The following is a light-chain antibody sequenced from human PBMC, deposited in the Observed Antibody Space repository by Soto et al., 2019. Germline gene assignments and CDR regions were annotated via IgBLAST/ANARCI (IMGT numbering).Light chain of an antibody. CDR3: RQLYNWPLT. V-gene: IGKV3-11*01. J-gene: IGKJ4*01. CDR1: QSIGNS. Sequence: TVLTQSPATLSLSPGERATLSCKASQSIGNSLGWFQQKPGQAPRLLLDDAFNRATGIPARFTGSGSGSDFTLTISSLEPEDFGVYYCRQLYNWPLTFGGGTKVEIK. CDR2: DAF.